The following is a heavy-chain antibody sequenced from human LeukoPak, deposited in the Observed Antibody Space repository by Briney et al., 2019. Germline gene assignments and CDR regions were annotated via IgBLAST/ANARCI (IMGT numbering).Heavy chain of an antibody. J-gene: IGHJ3*02. CDR3: ARDRGRAFDI. Sequence: PSETLSLTCTVSGGSISSYYWSWIRQPPGKGLEWIGYIYYSGSTNYNPSLKSRVTISVDTSKNQFSLKLSSVTAADTAVYYCARDRGRAFDIWGQGTMVTVSS. CDR1: GGSISSYY. V-gene: IGHV4-59*01. CDR2: IYYSGST.